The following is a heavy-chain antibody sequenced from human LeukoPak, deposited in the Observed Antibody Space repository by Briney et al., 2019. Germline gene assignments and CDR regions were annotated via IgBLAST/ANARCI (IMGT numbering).Heavy chain of an antibody. CDR3: ARALPYYYDSSGYYG. CDR2: ISGSGGST. J-gene: IGHJ4*02. D-gene: IGHD3-22*01. Sequence: QTGGSLRLSCAASGFTFSSYGMSWVRQAPGKGLEWVSAISGSGGSTYYADSVKGRFTISRDNSKNTLYLQMNSLRAEDTAVYYCARALPYYYDSSGYYGWGQGTLVTVSS. CDR1: GFTFSSYG. V-gene: IGHV3-23*01.